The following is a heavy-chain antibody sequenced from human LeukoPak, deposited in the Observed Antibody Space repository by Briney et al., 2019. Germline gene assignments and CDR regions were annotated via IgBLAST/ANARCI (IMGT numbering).Heavy chain of an antibody. J-gene: IGHJ4*02. D-gene: IGHD5-12*01. CDR2: ISGSGGTT. CDR1: GFTFSSYA. V-gene: IGHV3-23*01. CDR3: ARGAPFGERVATISYFDY. Sequence: GGSLRLSCTASGFTFSSYAMSWVRQVPGKGLEWVSTISGSGGTTYYADSVKGRFTISRDNAKNSLYLQMNSLRAEDTAVYYCARGAPFGERVATISYFDYWGQGTLVTVSS.